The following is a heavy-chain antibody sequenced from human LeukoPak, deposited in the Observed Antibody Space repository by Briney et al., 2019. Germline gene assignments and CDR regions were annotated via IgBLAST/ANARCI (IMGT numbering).Heavy chain of an antibody. CDR2: IYSGGST. CDR1: GFTVSSNY. D-gene: IGHD3/OR15-3a*01. CDR3: ARDGTGAGPDYYYFDY. Sequence: GGSLRLSCAASGFTVSSNYMSWVRQAPGKGLEWVSVIYSGGSTYYADSVKGRFTISRDNSKNTLYLQMNSLRAEDTAVYYCARDGTGAGPDYYYFDYWGQGTLVTVSS. J-gene: IGHJ4*02. V-gene: IGHV3-53*05.